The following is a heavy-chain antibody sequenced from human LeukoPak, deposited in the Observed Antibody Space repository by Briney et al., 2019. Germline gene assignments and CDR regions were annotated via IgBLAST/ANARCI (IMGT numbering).Heavy chain of an antibody. J-gene: IGHJ6*03. Sequence: ASVRLSSKPAVYTFTSSYMHCARQAPAQGPEWMGIINPSGGSTSYAQKFQGRDTMIRDMSTSTVYMELSSLRSEDTAVYYCAREALGMLKTEYYYYMDGWGKGTTVTVSS. D-gene: IGHD7-27*01. CDR3: AREALGMLKTEYYYYMDG. V-gene: IGHV1-46*01. CDR1: VYTFTSSY. CDR2: INPSGGST.